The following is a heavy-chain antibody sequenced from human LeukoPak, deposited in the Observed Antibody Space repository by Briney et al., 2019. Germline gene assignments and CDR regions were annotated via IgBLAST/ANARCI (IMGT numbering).Heavy chain of an antibody. Sequence: GGSLRLSCAASGFTFSSYAMSWVRQAPGKGLEWVSVISGNGGNTYYADSVKGRFTISRDNSKNTLYLQMNSLRAEDTAVYYCAKGTRDTTGWIDCWGQGTLVTVSS. J-gene: IGHJ4*02. CDR1: GFTFSSYA. D-gene: IGHD5-24*01. CDR3: AKGTRDTTGWIDC. V-gene: IGHV3-23*01. CDR2: ISGNGGNT.